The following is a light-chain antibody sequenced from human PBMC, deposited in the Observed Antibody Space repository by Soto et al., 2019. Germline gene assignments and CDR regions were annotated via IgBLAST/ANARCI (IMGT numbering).Light chain of an antibody. CDR3: QQYGNSPPNT. J-gene: IGKJ2*01. V-gene: IGKV3-20*01. Sequence: EIVLTQSPGTLSLSPGERATLSCRASQSVSSSYLAWYQQKPGQAPRVLIYAASSRATGIPDRFSGSGSGTEFTLTISRLEPEDFAVYFCQQYGNSPPNTFGQGTK. CDR2: AAS. CDR1: QSVSSSY.